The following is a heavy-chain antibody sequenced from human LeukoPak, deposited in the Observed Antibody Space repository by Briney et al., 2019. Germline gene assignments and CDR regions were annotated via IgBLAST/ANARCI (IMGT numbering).Heavy chain of an antibody. J-gene: IGHJ3*02. CDR2: INHSGST. D-gene: IGHD6-13*01. Sequence: SETLSLTCAVYGGSFSGYYWSWIRQPPGKGLEWIGEINHSGSTNYNPSLKSRVTISVDKSKNQFSLKLSSVTAADTAVYYCARTRISSSWYSDAFDIWGQGTMVTVSS. CDR1: GGSFSGYY. CDR3: ARTRISSSWYSDAFDI. V-gene: IGHV4-34*01.